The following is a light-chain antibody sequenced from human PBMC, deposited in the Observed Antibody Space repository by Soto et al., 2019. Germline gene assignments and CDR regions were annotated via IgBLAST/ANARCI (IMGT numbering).Light chain of an antibody. CDR1: QSVSSY. CDR2: GAS. Sequence: EIVLTQSPATLSLSPGERATLSCRASQSVSSYLAWYQQKSGQAPRFLIFGASSRATGIPDRFSGSGSGTDFTLTISRLEPEDFALYYCQQYGSSSWTFGQGTKVDIK. J-gene: IGKJ1*01. V-gene: IGKV3-20*01. CDR3: QQYGSSSWT.